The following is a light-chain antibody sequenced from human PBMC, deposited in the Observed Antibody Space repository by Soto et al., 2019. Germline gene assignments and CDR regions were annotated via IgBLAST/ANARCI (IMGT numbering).Light chain of an antibody. V-gene: IGLV2-14*01. J-gene: IGLJ2*01. CDR1: SSDVGGYNS. Sequence: QSALTQPASVSGSPGQSITISCTGTSSDVGGYNSVSWYQQHPGKAPKLMIYEVSNRPSGVSDRFSGSKSGNTASLTISGLQADDEADYYCSSYRNINTWVFGGGTKLTVL. CDR2: EVS. CDR3: SSYRNINTWV.